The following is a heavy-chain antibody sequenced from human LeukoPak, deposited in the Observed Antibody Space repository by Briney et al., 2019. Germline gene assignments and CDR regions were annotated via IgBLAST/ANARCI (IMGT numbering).Heavy chain of an antibody. D-gene: IGHD6-19*01. J-gene: IGHJ4*02. V-gene: IGHV3-48*03. Sequence: SGGSLRLSCAASGFTFSSYEMNWVRQAPGKGLEWVSYISSSGSTIYYADSVKGRFTISRENAKNTLYLQVNSLRAEDTAVYYCAREFSSGWTHFDYWGQGTLVTVSS. CDR3: AREFSSGWTHFDY. CDR2: ISSSGSTI. CDR1: GFTFSSYE.